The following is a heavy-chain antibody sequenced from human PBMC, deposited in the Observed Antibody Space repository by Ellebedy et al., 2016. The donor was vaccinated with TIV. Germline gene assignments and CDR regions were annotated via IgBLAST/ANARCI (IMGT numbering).Heavy chain of an antibody. J-gene: IGHJ6*02. V-gene: IGHV3-23*01. CDR3: ARGPPMAMDV. CDR2: ISGSAGIT. Sequence: GESLKISXAASGFSFSNYAMSWVRQAPGKGPEWVSGISGSAGITYYAESVKGRFTISRDNSKNTLYLQMNSLRAEDTAVYYCARGPPMAMDVWGQGTTVTVSS. D-gene: IGHD3-10*01. CDR1: GFSFSNYA.